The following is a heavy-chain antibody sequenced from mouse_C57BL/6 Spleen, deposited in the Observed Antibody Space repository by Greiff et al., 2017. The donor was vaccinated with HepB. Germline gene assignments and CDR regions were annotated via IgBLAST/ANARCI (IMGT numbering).Heavy chain of an antibody. Sequence: EVNLVESGEGLVKPGGSLKLSCAASGFTFSSYAMSWVRQTPEKRLEWVAYISSGGDYIYYADTVKGRFTISRDNARNTLYLQMSSLKSEDTAMYYCTRDQLTGYAMDYWGQGTSVTVSS. CDR1: GFTFSSYA. CDR2: ISSGGDYI. D-gene: IGHD4-1*01. V-gene: IGHV5-9-1*02. J-gene: IGHJ4*01. CDR3: TRDQLTGYAMDY.